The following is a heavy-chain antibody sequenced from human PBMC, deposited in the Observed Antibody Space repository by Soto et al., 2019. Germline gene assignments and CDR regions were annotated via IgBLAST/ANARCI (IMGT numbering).Heavy chain of an antibody. J-gene: IGHJ3*02. CDR2: IYYSGST. D-gene: IGHD3-3*01. V-gene: IGHV4-31*03. CDR3: ARDTDFWRGDAFDI. Sequence: PSETLSLTCTVSGGSISSGGYYWSWIRQHPGKGLEWTGYIYYSGSTYYNPSLKSRVTISVDTSKNQFSLKLSSVTTADTAVYYCARDTDFWRGDAFDIWGQGTMVTVSS. CDR1: GGSISSGGYY.